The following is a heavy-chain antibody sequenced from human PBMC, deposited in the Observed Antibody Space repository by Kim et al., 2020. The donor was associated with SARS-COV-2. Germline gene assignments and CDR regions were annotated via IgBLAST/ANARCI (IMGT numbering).Heavy chain of an antibody. D-gene: IGHD5-18*01. V-gene: IGHV3-9*01. J-gene: IGHJ3*02. Sequence: YADSVKGRFTIARDNAKNALYLQMNSLRAEDTALYYCVKDRRNTGDSFEMWGQGTMVTVSS. CDR3: VKDRRNTGDSFEM.